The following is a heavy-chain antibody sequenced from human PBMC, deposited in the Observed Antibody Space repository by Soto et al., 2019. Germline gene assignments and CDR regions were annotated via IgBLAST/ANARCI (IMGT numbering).Heavy chain of an antibody. J-gene: IGHJ4*02. CDR1: GGNCMHPS. D-gene: IGHD2-15*01. Sequence: GGPKGLCCTASGGNCMHPSMSWVRTAPGKGLEWVSAISGSGGSTYYADSVKGRFTISRDNSKNTLYLQMNSLTAEDTAVYFCAKRRGAGGHFDYWGQGDLVTVSS. V-gene: IGHV3-23*01. CDR3: AKRRGAGGHFDY. CDR2: ISGSGGST.